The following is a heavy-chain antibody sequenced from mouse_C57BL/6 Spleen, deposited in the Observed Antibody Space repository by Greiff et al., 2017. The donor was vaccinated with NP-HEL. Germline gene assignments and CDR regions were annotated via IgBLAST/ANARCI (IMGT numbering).Heavy chain of an antibody. CDR1: GYTFTSYD. Sequence: VQLQQSGPELVKPGASVKLSCKASGYTFTSYDINWVKQRPGQGLEWIGWIYPRDGSTKYKEKLKGKATLTVDTSSSTAYMELHILTSEDSAVYFCAVMVTEAMDYWGQGTSVTVSA. J-gene: IGHJ4*01. V-gene: IGHV1-85*01. CDR3: AVMVTEAMDY. D-gene: IGHD2-2*01. CDR2: IYPRDGST.